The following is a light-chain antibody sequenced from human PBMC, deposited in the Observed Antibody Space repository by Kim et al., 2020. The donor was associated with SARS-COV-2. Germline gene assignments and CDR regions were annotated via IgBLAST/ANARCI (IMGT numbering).Light chain of an antibody. J-gene: IGLJ3*02. CDR2: DVS. CDR3: NSYAGINTWV. Sequence: GQSGTSACTVSSKGVGAYGFVSGCQQRPGRAPKRLIYDVSRRPSDVPDRFSGSKSVNTASLTVSGLQSEDEADYYCNSYAGINTWVFGGGTQLTVL. CDR1: SKGVGAYGF. V-gene: IGLV2-8*01.